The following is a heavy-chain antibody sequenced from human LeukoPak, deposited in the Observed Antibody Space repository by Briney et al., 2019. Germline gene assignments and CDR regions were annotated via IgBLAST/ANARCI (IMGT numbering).Heavy chain of an antibody. CDR1: GYTFTGHY. V-gene: IGHV1-2*02. CDR3: ARVSVPAAHYYMDV. J-gene: IGHJ6*03. D-gene: IGHD2-2*01. CDR2: INPNSGGT. Sequence: ASVKVSCKASGYTFTGHYMHWVRQAPGQGLEWMGWINPNSGGTNYAQKFQGRVTMTRDTSISTAYMELSRLRSDDTAVYYCARVSVPAAHYYMDVWGKGTTVTISS.